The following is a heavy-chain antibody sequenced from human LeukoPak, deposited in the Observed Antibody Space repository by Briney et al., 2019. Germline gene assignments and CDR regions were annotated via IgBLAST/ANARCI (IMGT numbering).Heavy chain of an antibody. CDR3: ARGGGIVVVPAANIPRAFDI. V-gene: IGHV4-30-2*01. Sequence: SETLSLTCAVSGGSISSGGYSWSWIRQPPGKGLEWIGYIYHSGSTYYNPSLKSRVTISVDRSKNQFSLKLSSVTAADTAVYYCARGGGIVVVPAANIPRAFDIWGQGTMVTVSS. D-gene: IGHD2-2*01. J-gene: IGHJ3*02. CDR2: IYHSGST. CDR1: GGSISSGGYS.